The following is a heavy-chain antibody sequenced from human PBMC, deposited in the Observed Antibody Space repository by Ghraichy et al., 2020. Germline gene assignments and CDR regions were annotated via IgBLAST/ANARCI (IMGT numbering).Heavy chain of an antibody. CDR3: ATHRVTGSSHFDY. CDR2: IYYSGST. J-gene: IGHJ4*02. V-gene: IGHV4-39*01. D-gene: IGHD1-26*01. Sequence: SEILSLTCSVSGGSISSSSYYWGWIRQPPGKGLEWVASIYYSGSTFFNPSLKSRVTISVDTSKNQFSLKLSSVTPADTAVYFCATHRVTGSSHFDYWGQGTLVTVSS. CDR1: GGSISSSSYY.